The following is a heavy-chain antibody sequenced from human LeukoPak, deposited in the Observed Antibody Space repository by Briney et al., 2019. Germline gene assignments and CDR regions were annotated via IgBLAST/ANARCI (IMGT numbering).Heavy chain of an antibody. J-gene: IGHJ4*02. CDR3: ERDREAYFEY. CDR2: ISYDGSKK. D-gene: IGHD1-26*01. V-gene: IGHV3-30*14. Sequence: PGGSLRLSCAASGFTFSSYAMHWGRHAPGKGLEWVSVISYDGSKKYYADSVKGRFTISRDNSKNTLYLQMNSLRAEDTAVYYCERDREAYFEYWGQGTLVTVSS. CDR1: GFTFSSYA.